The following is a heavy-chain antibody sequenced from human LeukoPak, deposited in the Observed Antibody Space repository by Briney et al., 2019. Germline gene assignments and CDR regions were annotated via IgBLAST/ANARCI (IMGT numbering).Heavy chain of an antibody. CDR2: ISAYNGNT. D-gene: IGHD3-22*01. J-gene: IGHJ4*02. CDR1: GYTFTSYG. V-gene: IGHV1-18*01. CDR3: ARALPIRYYYDSSGYTGPDFDY. Sequence: EASVKVSCKASGYTFTSYGISWVRQAPGQGLEWMGWISAYNGNTNYAQKLQGRVTMTTDTSTSTAYMELRSLRSDDTAVYYCARALPIRYYYDSSGYTGPDFDYWGQGTLVTVSS.